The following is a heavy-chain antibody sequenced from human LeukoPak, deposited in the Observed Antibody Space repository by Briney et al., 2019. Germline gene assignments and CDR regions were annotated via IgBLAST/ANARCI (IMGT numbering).Heavy chain of an antibody. CDR2: INPSGGST. D-gene: IGHD3-10*01. V-gene: IGHV1-46*01. CDR1: GYTLTSYY. J-gene: IGHJ4*02. Sequence: ASVKVSCKASGYTLTSYYMHWVRQAPGQGLEWMGIINPSGGSTSYAQKFQGRVTMTTDTSTSTAYMELRSLRSDDTAVYYCARDLVWFGELQPRYFDYWGQGTLVTVSS. CDR3: ARDLVWFGELQPRYFDY.